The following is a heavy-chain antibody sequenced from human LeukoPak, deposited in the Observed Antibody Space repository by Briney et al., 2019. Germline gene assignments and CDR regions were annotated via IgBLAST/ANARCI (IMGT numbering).Heavy chain of an antibody. Sequence: PGGSLRLSCAASGFTSSSYGMHWVRQAPGKGLEWVAFIRYDGSNKYYADSVKGRFTISRDNSKNTLYLQMNSPRAEDTAVYYCAKVGAHGGNWYYFDYWGQGTLVTVSS. CDR1: GFTSSSYG. V-gene: IGHV3-30*02. CDR2: IRYDGSNK. D-gene: IGHD4-23*01. CDR3: AKVGAHGGNWYYFDY. J-gene: IGHJ4*02.